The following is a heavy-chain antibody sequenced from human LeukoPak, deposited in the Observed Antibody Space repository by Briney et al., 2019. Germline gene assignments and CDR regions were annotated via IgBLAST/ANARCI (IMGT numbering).Heavy chain of an antibody. V-gene: IGHV3-30*18. CDR3: AKVSSSSLNWFDP. J-gene: IGHJ5*02. D-gene: IGHD6-6*01. CDR2: ISYDGSNK. Sequence: PGGSLRLSCAASGFTFSSYGMHWVRQAPGKGLEWVAVISYDGSNKYYADSVKGRFTISRDNSKNTLYLQMNSLRAEDTAVYYCAKVSSSSLNWFDPWGQGTLDTVSS. CDR1: GFTFSSYG.